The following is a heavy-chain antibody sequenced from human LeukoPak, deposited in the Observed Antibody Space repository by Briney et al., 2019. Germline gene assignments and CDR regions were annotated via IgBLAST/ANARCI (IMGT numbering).Heavy chain of an antibody. V-gene: IGHV4-59*12. J-gene: IGHJ4*02. CDR1: GGSISSYY. Sequence: SETLSLTCTVSGGSISSYYWSWIRQPPGKGLEWIGYIYYSGSTNYNPSLKSRVTISVDTSKNQFSLKLSSVTAADTAVYYCARDQGSFLREPFDYWGQGTLVTVSS. D-gene: IGHD3-10*01. CDR3: ARDQGSFLREPFDY. CDR2: IYYSGST.